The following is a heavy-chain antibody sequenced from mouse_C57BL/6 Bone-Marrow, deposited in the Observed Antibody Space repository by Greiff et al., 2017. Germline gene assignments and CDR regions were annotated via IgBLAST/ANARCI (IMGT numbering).Heavy chain of an antibody. D-gene: IGHD2-5*01. Sequence: EVKLMESEGGLVQPGSSMKLSCTASGFTFSDYYMAWVRQVPEKGLEWVANINYDGSSTYYLDSLKSRFIISRDNAKNILYLQMSSLKSEDTATYYCARDAPYSNYWYFDVWGTGTTVTVSS. CDR3: ARDAPYSNYWYFDV. CDR2: INYDGSST. J-gene: IGHJ1*03. V-gene: IGHV5-16*01. CDR1: GFTFSDYY.